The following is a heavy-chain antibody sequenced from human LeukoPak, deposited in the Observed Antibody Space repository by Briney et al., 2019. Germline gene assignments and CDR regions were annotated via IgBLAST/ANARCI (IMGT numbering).Heavy chain of an antibody. V-gene: IGHV1-69*13. D-gene: IGHD4-11*01. CDR2: IIPIFGTA. Sequence: ASVKVSCKASGGTFSSYAISWVRQAPGQGLEWMGGIIPIFGTANYAQKFQGRVTITADESTSTAYMELSSLRSEDTAVYYCARALRANSYSNYYVFSYWGQGTLVTVSS. CDR1: GGTFSSYA. CDR3: ARALRANSYSNYYVFSY. J-gene: IGHJ4*02.